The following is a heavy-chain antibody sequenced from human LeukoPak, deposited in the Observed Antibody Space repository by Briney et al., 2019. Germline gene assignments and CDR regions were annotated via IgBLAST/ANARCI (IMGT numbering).Heavy chain of an antibody. D-gene: IGHD5-24*01. CDR3: TRVGYIDEGIDY. CDR1: GFPISSYW. J-gene: IGHJ4*02. CDR2: IKQDGSKK. V-gene: IGHV3-7*04. Sequence: GGSLRLSCVASGFPISSYWMTWVRQAPGKGLEWVANIKQDGSKKSYVDSVKGRFTISRDNAKNSLYLQMNSLRAEDTAIYYCTRVGYIDEGIDYWGQGTLVTVSS.